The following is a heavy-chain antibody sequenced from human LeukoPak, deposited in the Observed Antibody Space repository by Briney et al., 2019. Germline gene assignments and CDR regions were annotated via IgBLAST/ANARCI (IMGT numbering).Heavy chain of an antibody. CDR1: GGSISSYY. CDR3: AREARGINYFDY. J-gene: IGHJ4*02. V-gene: IGHV4-59*06. CDR2: IYYSGST. Sequence: SETLSLTCTVSGGSISSYYWSWIRQPPGKGLEWIGYIYYSGSTYYNPSLKSRVTISVDTSKNQFSLKLSSVTAADTAVYYCAREARGINYFDYWGQGTLVTVSS. D-gene: IGHD2-15*01.